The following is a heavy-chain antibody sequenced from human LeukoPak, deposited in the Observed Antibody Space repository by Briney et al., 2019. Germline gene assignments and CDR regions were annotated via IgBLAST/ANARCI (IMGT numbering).Heavy chain of an antibody. CDR2: IVVGSDER. J-gene: IGHJ4*02. D-gene: IGHD3-10*01. CDR3: ARDIGDYYGSGSYWLL. CDR1: GFTFTRSA. V-gene: IGHV1-58*02. Sequence: SVKVSCKASGFTFTRSAMQWVRQARGQRLEWMGWIVVGSDERNYAQKFQGRVTMTRDTSINTAYMEVSSLRSDDTAVYYCARDIGDYYGSGSYWLLWGQGTLVTVAS.